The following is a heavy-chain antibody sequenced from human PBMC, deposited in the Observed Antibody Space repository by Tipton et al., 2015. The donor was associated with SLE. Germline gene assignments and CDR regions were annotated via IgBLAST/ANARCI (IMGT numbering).Heavy chain of an antibody. D-gene: IGHD1-26*01. CDR3: ARGLFGGSYDY. CDR2: RYSSGST. V-gene: IGHV4-39*02. CDR1: GDSVNARSHY. J-gene: IGHJ4*02. Sequence: TLSLTCTVSGDSVNARSHYWGWIRQPPGGGLEWIGSRYSSGSTYYRPSLKSRVTISVDTPENHFSLNLTSVTAADTAVYYCARGLFGGSYDYWGQGTLVTVSP.